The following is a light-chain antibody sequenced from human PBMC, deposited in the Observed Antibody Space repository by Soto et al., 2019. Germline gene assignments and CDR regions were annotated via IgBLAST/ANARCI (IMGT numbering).Light chain of an antibody. V-gene: IGLV2-8*01. CDR3: SSYAGSNNLV. CDR1: SSDVGAYDS. CDR2: EVF. Sequence: QSALTQPPSASGSPGQSVTISCTGTSSDVGAYDSVSWYQQHPGKAPKLMIYEVFKRPSGVPDRFSGSKSGNTASLTVSGLQAEDVADYYCSSYAGSNNLVFGGGTKLTVL. J-gene: IGLJ2*01.